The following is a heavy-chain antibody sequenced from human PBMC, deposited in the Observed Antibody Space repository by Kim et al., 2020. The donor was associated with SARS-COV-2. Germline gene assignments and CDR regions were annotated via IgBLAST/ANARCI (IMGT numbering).Heavy chain of an antibody. CDR1: GFTFSSYS. Sequence: GGSLRLSCAASGFTFSSYSMNWVRQAPGKGLEWVSSISSSSSYIYYADSVKGRFTISRDNAKNSLYLQMNSLRAEDTAVYYCARERRGYFAHNSDGMDVWGPGTTVTVSS. CDR2: ISSSSSYI. V-gene: IGHV3-21*01. D-gene: IGHD3-22*01. CDR3: ARERRGYFAHNSDGMDV. J-gene: IGHJ6*02.